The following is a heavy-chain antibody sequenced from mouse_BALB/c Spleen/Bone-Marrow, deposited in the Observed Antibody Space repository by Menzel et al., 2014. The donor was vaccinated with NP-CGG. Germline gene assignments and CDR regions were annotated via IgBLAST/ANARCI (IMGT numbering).Heavy chain of an antibody. J-gene: IGHJ2*01. Sequence: QVQLQQSGAELVKPGASVKLSCKASGYTFTSYWMHWVKQRPGQGLEWIGEINPSNGRTNYNEKFKSKATLTVDKSSSTAYMQLSSLTSEGSAVYYCARTYFDYWGQGTTLTVSS. CDR3: ARTYFDY. CDR1: GYTFTSYW. V-gene: IGHV1S81*02. CDR2: INPSNGRT.